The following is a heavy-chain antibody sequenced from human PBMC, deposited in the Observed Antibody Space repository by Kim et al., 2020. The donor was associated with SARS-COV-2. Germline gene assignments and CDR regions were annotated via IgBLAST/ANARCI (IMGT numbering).Heavy chain of an antibody. D-gene: IGHD3-22*01. CDR2: IYRSVTT. V-gene: IGHV4-4*08. J-gene: IGHJ4*02. CDR1: GGPLSSYY. Sequence: SETLSLTCTVSGGPLSSYYWSWIRQPPGKGLEWIGFIYRSVTTTYNPALKSRVTISVDRSKSQQFSLKMTSLTAADTAVYYCARPLAGSRGNLPLAYWGQGSLVTVAA. CDR3: ARPLAGSRGNLPLAY.